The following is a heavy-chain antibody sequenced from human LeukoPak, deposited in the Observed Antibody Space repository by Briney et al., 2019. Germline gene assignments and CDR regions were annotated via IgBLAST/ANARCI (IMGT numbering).Heavy chain of an antibody. D-gene: IGHD3-16*01. CDR3: ANSPGYYASEPLQS. CDR2: ISYDGSNK. CDR1: GFTFSSYA. J-gene: IGHJ5*02. V-gene: IGHV3-30*04. Sequence: AGGSLRLSCAASGFTFSSYAMHWVRQAPGKGLEWVAVISYDGSNKYYADSVKGRFTISRDNSKNTLYLQMNSLRAEDTAVYYCANSPGYYASEPLQSWGQGTLVTVSS.